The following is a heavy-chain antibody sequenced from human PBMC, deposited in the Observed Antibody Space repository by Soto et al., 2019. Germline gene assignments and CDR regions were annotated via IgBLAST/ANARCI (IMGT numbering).Heavy chain of an antibody. CDR3: ATGGVRQLVPNGHYYYYMDV. Sequence: GPSVKVSCKVSGYTLTELSMHWVRQAPGKGLEWMGGFDPEDGETIYAQKFQGRVTMTEDTSTDTAYMELSSLRSEDTAVYYCATGGVRQLVPNGHYYYYMDVWGKGTTVTVSS. V-gene: IGHV1-24*01. J-gene: IGHJ6*03. D-gene: IGHD6-6*01. CDR2: FDPEDGET. CDR1: GYTLTELS.